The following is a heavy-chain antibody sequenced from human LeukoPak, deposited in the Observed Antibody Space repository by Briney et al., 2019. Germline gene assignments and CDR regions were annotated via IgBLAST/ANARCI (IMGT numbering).Heavy chain of an antibody. V-gene: IGHV3-23*01. J-gene: IGHJ4*02. CDR3: AKDWERGERLIVGATPLFDC. CDR2: ISGSGGST. CDR1: GFTFSSYA. Sequence: PGGSLRLSCAASGFTFSSYAMSWVRQAPGKGLEWVSAISGSGGSTYYADSVKGRFTISRDNSKNTLYLQMNSLRAEDTAVYYRAKDWERGERLIVGATPLFDCWGQGTLVTVSS. D-gene: IGHD1-26*01.